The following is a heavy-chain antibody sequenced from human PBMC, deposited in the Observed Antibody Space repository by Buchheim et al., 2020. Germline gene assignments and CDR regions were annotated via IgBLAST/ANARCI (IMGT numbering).Heavy chain of an antibody. V-gene: IGHV3-30*18. J-gene: IGHJ4*02. CDR1: GFTFSSYG. D-gene: IGHD1-1*01. Sequence: VQLVESGGGLVQPGGSLRLSCAASGFTFSSYGMHWVRQAPGKGLEWVAIISNDGSYTYYGDSVKGRFIISRDNSENTVFLQMNSLRVEDTATYYCAKERGIGRPARYFNLWGRGNL. CDR2: ISNDGSYT. CDR3: AKERGIGRPARYFNL.